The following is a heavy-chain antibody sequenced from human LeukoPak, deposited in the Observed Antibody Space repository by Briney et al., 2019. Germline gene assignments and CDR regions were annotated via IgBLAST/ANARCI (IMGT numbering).Heavy chain of an antibody. CDR3: ARDMRQWLTNGDAFDI. V-gene: IGHV3-30*03. J-gene: IGHJ3*02. CDR2: ISYDGSNK. D-gene: IGHD6-19*01. Sequence: PGGSLRLSCAASGFTFSSYGMHWVRQAPGKGLEWVAVISYDGSNKYYADSVKGRFTISRDNSKNTLYLQMNSLRAEDTGVYYCARDMRQWLTNGDAFDIWGQGTMVTVSS. CDR1: GFTFSSYG.